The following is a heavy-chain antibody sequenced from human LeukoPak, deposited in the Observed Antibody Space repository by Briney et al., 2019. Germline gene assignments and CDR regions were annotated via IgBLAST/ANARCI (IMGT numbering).Heavy chain of an antibody. CDR2: ISAYNGNT. Sequence: ASVKVSCKASGYTFTSYGISWVRQAPGQGLEWMGWISAYNGNTNYAQKLQGRVTMTTDTSTSTAYMELRSLRSEDTAVYYCARVHYYDSSGYLNDYWGQGTLVTVSS. D-gene: IGHD3-22*01. CDR3: ARVHYYDSSGYLNDY. J-gene: IGHJ4*02. V-gene: IGHV1-18*01. CDR1: GYTFTSYG.